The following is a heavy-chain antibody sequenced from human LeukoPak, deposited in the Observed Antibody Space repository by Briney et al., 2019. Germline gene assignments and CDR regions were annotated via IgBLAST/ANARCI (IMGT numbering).Heavy chain of an antibody. Sequence: ASVKVSCKASGYTFTGSYMHWVRQAPGQGLEWMGIINPSGGSTSYAQKFQGRVTMTRDMSTSTVYMELSSLRSEDTAVYYCASCLPYYYDSSGCWGQGTLVTVSS. CDR3: ASCLPYYYDSSGC. CDR1: GYTFTGSY. V-gene: IGHV1-46*01. CDR2: INPSGGST. D-gene: IGHD3-22*01. J-gene: IGHJ4*02.